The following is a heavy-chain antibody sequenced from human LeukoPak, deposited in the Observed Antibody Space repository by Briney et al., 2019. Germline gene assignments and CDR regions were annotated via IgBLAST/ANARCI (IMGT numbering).Heavy chain of an antibody. CDR1: GGSISTYY. Sequence: PSETLSLTCTVSGGSISTYYWNWIRQPPGKGLEWIGYIYYSGRTNYNPSLKSRVTISVDTSKNQFSLKLSSVTAADTAVYYCARDGMGATFDYWGQGTLVTVSS. CDR3: ARDGMGATFDY. D-gene: IGHD1-26*01. V-gene: IGHV4-59*01. CDR2: IYYSGRT. J-gene: IGHJ4*02.